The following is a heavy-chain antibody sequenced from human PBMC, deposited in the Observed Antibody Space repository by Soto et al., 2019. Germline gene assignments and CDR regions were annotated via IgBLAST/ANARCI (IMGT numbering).Heavy chain of an antibody. Sequence: EVQLVESGGGLVQPGGSLKLSCAASGFTFSGSAMHWVRQASGKGLEWVGRIRSKANSYATAYAASVKGRFTISRDDSKNTAYLQMNSLQTEDTAVYYCTRIYGDYAVDYYYYMDVWGKGTTVTVSS. CDR2: IRSKANSYAT. CDR1: GFTFSGSA. V-gene: IGHV3-73*01. J-gene: IGHJ6*03. D-gene: IGHD4-17*01. CDR3: TRIYGDYAVDYYYYMDV.